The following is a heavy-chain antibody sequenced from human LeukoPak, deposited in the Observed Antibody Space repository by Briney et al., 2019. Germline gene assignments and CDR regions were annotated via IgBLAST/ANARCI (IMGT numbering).Heavy chain of an antibody. Sequence: GGSLRLSCAASGFTFSDYYMSWVRQAPGKGLEWVSVIYSGGSTYYADSVKGRFTISRDNSKNTLYLQMNSLRAEDTAVYYCAKRRNGFDYWGQGTLVTVSS. V-gene: IGHV3-66*02. J-gene: IGHJ4*02. D-gene: IGHD1-1*01. CDR3: AKRRNGFDY. CDR1: GFTFSDYY. CDR2: IYSGGST.